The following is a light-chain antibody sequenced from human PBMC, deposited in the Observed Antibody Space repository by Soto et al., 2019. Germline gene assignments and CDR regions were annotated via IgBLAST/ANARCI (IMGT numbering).Light chain of an antibody. J-gene: IGKJ1*01. Sequence: EIIFLLFPTNLSLSPGERAALSCRASQSVSSYLAWYQQKPGQAPRLLMYEASNRATGNPARFSGGGSGTDFTLTISSLEPEDFAVYYCQQRSDWPWTFGQGTKVDNK. CDR1: QSVSSY. CDR2: EAS. V-gene: IGKV3-11*01. CDR3: QQRSDWPWT.